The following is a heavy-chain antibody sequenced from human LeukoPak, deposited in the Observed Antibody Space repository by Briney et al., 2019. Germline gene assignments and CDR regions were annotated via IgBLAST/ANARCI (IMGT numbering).Heavy chain of an antibody. V-gene: IGHV1-2*02. D-gene: IGHD6-13*01. CDR2: INPNSRGT. CDR1: GYSFTGCY. J-gene: IGHJ6*03. Sequence: VASVKVSCTASGYSFTGCYMHWVRQAPGQGLEWMGWINPNSRGTNYAQKFQGRVTMTRDTSISTAYMELSRLRSDDTAVYYCARDQDGIPAADPYYYYYMDVWGKGTTVTVSS. CDR3: ARDQDGIPAADPYYYYYMDV.